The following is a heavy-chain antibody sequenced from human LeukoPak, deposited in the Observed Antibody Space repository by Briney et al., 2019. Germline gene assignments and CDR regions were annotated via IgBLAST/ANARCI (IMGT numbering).Heavy chain of an antibody. V-gene: IGHV3-21*01. J-gene: IGHJ4*02. CDR2: ISSSSSYI. Sequence: PGGSLRLSCAASGFTFSSYSMTWVRQAPGKGLEWVSSISSSSSYIYYADSVKGRFTISRDNAKNSLYLQMNSLRAEDTAVYYCARSNWGAAAAGPYYFDYWGQGTLVTVSS. CDR3: ARSNWGAAAAGPYYFDY. CDR1: GFTFSSYS. D-gene: IGHD6-13*01.